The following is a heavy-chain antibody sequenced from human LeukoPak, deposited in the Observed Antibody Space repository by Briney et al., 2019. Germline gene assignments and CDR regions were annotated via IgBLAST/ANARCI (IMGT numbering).Heavy chain of an antibody. J-gene: IGHJ3*02. D-gene: IGHD6-13*01. V-gene: IGHV4-39*07. CDR2: IYYSGST. Sequence: SETLSLTCTVSGGSISSSSYYWGWIRQPPGKGLEWIGSIYYSGSTYYNPSLKSRVTISVDTSKNQFSLTLSSVTAADTAVYYCARGRGSSWYPVAFDIWGQGTMVTVSS. CDR3: ARGRGSSWYPVAFDI. CDR1: GGSISSSSYY.